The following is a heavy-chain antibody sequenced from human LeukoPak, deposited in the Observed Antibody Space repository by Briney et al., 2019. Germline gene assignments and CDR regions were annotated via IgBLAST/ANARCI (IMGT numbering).Heavy chain of an antibody. CDR2: IWYDASNK. D-gene: IGHD1-7*01. Sequence: GGSLRLSCAASGFTFSSCGMHWVRQAPGKGLEWVAVIWYDASNKYYADSVKGRFTISRDNSKNTLYLHMNSLRDDDTAVYYCVRGVGVSRFNYLDPWGQGTLVIVSS. CDR3: VRGVGVSRFNYLDP. V-gene: IGHV3-33*08. CDR1: GFTFSSCG. J-gene: IGHJ5*02.